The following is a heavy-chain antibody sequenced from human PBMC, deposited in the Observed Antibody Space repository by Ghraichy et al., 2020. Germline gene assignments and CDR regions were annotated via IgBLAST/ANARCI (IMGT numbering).Heavy chain of an antibody. CDR3: ARDSSDGWFDP. V-gene: IGHV4-4*07. D-gene: IGHD2-21*02. Sequence: SETLSLTCTVSSASISSYYWSWIRQPAGKGLEWIGRMYTSGSTNYNPSLKSRVTMSVDTSKNQFSLKVRSVTAADTAVYYCARDSSDGWFDPWGQGTLVTVSS. CDR1: SASISSYY. J-gene: IGHJ5*02. CDR2: MYTSGST.